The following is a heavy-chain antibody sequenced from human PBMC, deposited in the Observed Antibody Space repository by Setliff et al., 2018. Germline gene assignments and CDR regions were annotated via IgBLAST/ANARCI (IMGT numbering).Heavy chain of an antibody. CDR3: ARGDVYSGSYYHFDY. D-gene: IGHD1-26*01. CDR2: INAGNGNI. Sequence: ASEKVSCKASGDTSTTYAIHWVRQAPGQGLEWMGWINAGNGNIRYSQNFQGRVTITRDTSASTAYMELSSLTSEDTAIYYCARGDVYSGSYYHFDYWGQGTLVTVSS. V-gene: IGHV1-3*01. CDR1: GDTSTTYA. J-gene: IGHJ4*02.